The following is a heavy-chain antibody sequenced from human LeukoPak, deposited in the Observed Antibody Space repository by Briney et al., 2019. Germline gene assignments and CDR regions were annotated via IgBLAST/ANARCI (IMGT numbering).Heavy chain of an antibody. CDR2: ISGSGGST. CDR1: GFTFSHFG. V-gene: IGHV3-23*01. Sequence: PGGSLRLSCETSGFTFSHFGMHWVRQAPGKGLEWVSAISGSGGSTYYADSVKGRFTISRDNSKNTLYLQMNSLRAEDTAVYYCAKALSTVTTSGYFDYWGQGTLVTVSS. CDR3: AKALSTVTTSGYFDY. D-gene: IGHD4-17*01. J-gene: IGHJ4*02.